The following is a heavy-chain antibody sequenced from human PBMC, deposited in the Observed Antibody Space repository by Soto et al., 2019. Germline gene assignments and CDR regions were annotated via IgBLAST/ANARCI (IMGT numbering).Heavy chain of an antibody. J-gene: IGHJ3*02. CDR3: AKVCYDFWSGYADAFDI. D-gene: IGHD3-3*01. Sequence: GGSLRLSCAASGFTFSSYAMSWVCQAPGKGLEWVSAISGSVGSTYYEDSVKGRFTITRDNSKNTLYLQMNSLRAEDTAVYYCAKVCYDFWSGYADAFDIWGQGTMVTVSS. CDR2: ISGSVGST. V-gene: IGHV3-23*01. CDR1: GFTFSSYA.